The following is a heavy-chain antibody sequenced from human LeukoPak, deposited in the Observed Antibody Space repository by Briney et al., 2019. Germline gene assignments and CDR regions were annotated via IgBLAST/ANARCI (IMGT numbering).Heavy chain of an antibody. D-gene: IGHD4-23*01. CDR2: ISGSGGST. J-gene: IGHJ5*02. CDR1: GFTLISYA. V-gene: IGHV3-23*01. CDR3: GRNTGVINWFAP. Sequence: GGSLRLSCAASGFTLISYAMSWGRQAPGKGLGWVSAISGSGGSTYYASSVKGRFTISRDNSKNTMYLQMNSLRAEHTAVYYCGRNTGVINWFAPWGEGTLVTVSS.